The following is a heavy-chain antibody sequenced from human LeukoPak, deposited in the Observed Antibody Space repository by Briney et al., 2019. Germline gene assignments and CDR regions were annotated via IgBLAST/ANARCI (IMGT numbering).Heavy chain of an antibody. J-gene: IGHJ4*02. V-gene: IGHV4-39*01. D-gene: IGHD5-18*01. CDR1: GGSISSSSYY. Sequence: SETLSLTCTVSGGSISSSSYYWGWIRQPPGKGLEWIGSIYYSGSTYYNPSLKSRVTISVDTSKNQFSLKLSSVAAADTAMYYCARVDTAMVTDYWGQGTLVTVSS. CDR3: ARVDTAMVTDY. CDR2: IYYSGST.